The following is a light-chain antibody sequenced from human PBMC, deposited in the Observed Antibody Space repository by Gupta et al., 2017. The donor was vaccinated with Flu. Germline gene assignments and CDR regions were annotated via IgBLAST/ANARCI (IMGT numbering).Light chain of an antibody. CDR3: MQGTHWPT. V-gene: IGKV2-30*02. J-gene: IGKJ1*01. Sequence: DVVLTQSPLSLPVTLGQPAPISCTSSQSLVHSNGNTYLTWFQQRPGQSPRRLMYRVSNRDSGVPDRFSGSGSGTDFTLKISRVEAEDVGVYYCMQGTHWPTFGQGTKLEIK. CDR1: QSLVHSNGNTY. CDR2: RVS.